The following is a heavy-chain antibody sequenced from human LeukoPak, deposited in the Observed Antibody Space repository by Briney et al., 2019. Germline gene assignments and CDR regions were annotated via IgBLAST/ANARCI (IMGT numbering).Heavy chain of an antibody. J-gene: IGHJ4*02. CDR2: IYYSEST. V-gene: IGHV4-39*01. Sequence: SETLSLTCTVSGGSISSSSYHWGWIRQPPGKGLEWIGSIYYSESTYYNPSLKSRVTISVDTSKNQFSLKLSSVTAADTAVYYCARLSTLTPDRRLYYFDYWGQGTLVTVSS. D-gene: IGHD1-14*01. CDR1: GGSISSSSYH. CDR3: ARLSTLTPDRRLYYFDY.